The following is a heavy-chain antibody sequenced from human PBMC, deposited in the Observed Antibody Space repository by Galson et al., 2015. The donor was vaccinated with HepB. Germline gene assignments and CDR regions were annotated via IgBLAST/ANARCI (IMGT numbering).Heavy chain of an antibody. CDR2: TYYRSKWYR. V-gene: IGHV6-1*01. J-gene: IGHJ6*03. CDR1: GDSVSSNSAA. CDR3: ARARGYMDV. Sequence: CAISGDSVSSNSAAWNWIRRSPSRGLEWLGRTYYRSKWYREYAVSVKSRITINPDTSKNQIYLQLSSVTPEDTAVYFCARARGYMDVWGRGTTVTVSS.